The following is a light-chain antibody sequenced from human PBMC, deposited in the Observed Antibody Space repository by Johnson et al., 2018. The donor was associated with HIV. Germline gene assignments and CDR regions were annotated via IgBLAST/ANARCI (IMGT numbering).Light chain of an antibody. Sequence: QSVLTQPPSVSAAPGQKVTISCSGSSSNIGNNYVSWYQQLPGTAPKLLIYENNKRPSGIPDRFSGTKSGTSATLGITGLQTGDEADDYCGTWDSSLSAGVFGTGTTVTLL. J-gene: IGLJ1*01. V-gene: IGLV1-51*02. CDR2: ENN. CDR1: SSNIGNNY. CDR3: GTWDSSLSAGV.